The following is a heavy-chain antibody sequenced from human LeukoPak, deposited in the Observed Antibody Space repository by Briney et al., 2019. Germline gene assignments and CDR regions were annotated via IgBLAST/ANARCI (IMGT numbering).Heavy chain of an antibody. CDR3: SKRGDYDVLTGYYDSDF. V-gene: IGHV3-23*01. D-gene: IGHD3-9*01. Sequence: GASLRLSCAASGFTFRNYAMRWVRQAPGEGLEWVSAIVGSGGSTYYADSVKGRFSISRDNSKNTLFLQMNSLRVEDTALYYCSKRGDYDVLTGYYDSDFWGQGTLATVSS. CDR2: IVGSGGST. J-gene: IGHJ4*02. CDR1: GFTFRNYA.